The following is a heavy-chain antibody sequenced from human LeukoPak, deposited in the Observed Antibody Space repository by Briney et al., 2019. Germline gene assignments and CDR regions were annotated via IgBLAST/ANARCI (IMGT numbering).Heavy chain of an antibody. V-gene: IGHV4-59*01. CDR1: GGSISSYY. CDR2: IYYSGST. CDR3: ARVGSGYSYGKQSFDWYFDL. Sequence: SETLSLTCTVSGGSISSYYWSWIRQPPGKGLEWIGYIYYSGSTNYNPSLKSRVTISVDTSKNQFSLKLSSVTAADTAVYYCARVGSGYSYGKQSFDWYFDLWGRGTLVTVSS. D-gene: IGHD5-18*01. J-gene: IGHJ2*01.